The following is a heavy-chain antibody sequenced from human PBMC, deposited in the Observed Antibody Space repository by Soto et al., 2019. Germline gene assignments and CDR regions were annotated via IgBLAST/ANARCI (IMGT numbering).Heavy chain of an antibody. CDR3: ARVSTPFDGYSPVDY. J-gene: IGHJ4*02. D-gene: IGHD5-18*01. CDR2: IWYDGSEK. CDR1: GFTFTNYI. Sequence: QVQLVESGGGVVQPGRSLRLSCAASGFTFTNYIIHWVRQAPGKGLECVTVIWYDGSEKYYADSVKGRFSISKDNSQNTVYLQMNSLRAEDTAVYYCARVSTPFDGYSPVDYWGQVTLVTGSS. V-gene: IGHV3-33*01.